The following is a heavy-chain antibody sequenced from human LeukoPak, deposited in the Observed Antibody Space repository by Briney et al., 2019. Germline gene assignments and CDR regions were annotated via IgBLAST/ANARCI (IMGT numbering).Heavy chain of an antibody. CDR2: ISSSSGYT. Sequence: GGSLRLSCAASGFSFSDYYMTWIRQAPGKGLEWVSYISSSSGYTNYADSVKGRFTISRDNAKNSLYLQMDSLRAEDTAVYYCARSKRGYPYYFEYWGQGTLVTVSS. CDR3: ARSKRGYPYYFEY. J-gene: IGHJ4*02. D-gene: IGHD1-1*01. CDR1: GFSFSDYY. V-gene: IGHV3-11*03.